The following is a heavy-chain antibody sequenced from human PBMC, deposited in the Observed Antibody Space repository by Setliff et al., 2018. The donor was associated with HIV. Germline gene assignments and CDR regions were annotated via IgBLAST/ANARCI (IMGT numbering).Heavy chain of an antibody. CDR1: GFTFSSYW. Sequence: GGSLRLSCAASGFTFSSYWMSWVRQAPGKGLEWVSAISGSGGSTYYADSVKGRFTISRDNSKNTLFLQMNSLRPEDTAVYYCARDCRVGWVFTYGMDVWGQGTLVTVSS. J-gene: IGHJ6*02. V-gene: IGHV3-23*01. CDR3: ARDCRVGWVFTYGMDV. CDR2: ISGSGGST. D-gene: IGHD6-13*01.